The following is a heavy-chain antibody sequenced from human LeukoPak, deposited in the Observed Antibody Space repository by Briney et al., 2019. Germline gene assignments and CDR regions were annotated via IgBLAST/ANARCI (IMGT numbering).Heavy chain of an antibody. Sequence: PVGSLRLSCAASGFTFNSYWMSWVRQAPGKAREWLANIKQEGSEKYYGDSVKGRFTIGRDKTKKSLYLQMNSLRAEDTAVYYCARELAVAGFDYWGQGTLVTVSS. CDR1: GFTFNSYW. D-gene: IGHD6-19*01. CDR3: ARELAVAGFDY. J-gene: IGHJ4*02. CDR2: IKQEGSEK. V-gene: IGHV3-7*04.